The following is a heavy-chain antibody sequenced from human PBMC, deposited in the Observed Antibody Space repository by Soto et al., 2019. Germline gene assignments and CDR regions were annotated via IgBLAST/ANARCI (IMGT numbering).Heavy chain of an antibody. V-gene: IGHV3-64D*06. Sequence: GGSLRLSCSASGFIFSDYAMHWVRLTPGKGLEFVSAISNNGGSTNDAPSVWGRFTISRDNSKNTVYLEMSSLRVEDTAIYYCVKDPSRGGWYGFFLHWGQGTTVTVSS. CDR3: VKDPSRGGWYGFFLH. D-gene: IGHD6-19*01. CDR2: ISNNGGST. CDR1: GFIFSDYA. J-gene: IGHJ6*02.